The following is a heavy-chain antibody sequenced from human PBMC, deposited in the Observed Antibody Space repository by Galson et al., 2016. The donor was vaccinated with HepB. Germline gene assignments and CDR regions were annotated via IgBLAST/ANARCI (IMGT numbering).Heavy chain of an antibody. V-gene: IGHV1-8*02. CDR2: MNPNNGHT. J-gene: IGHJ4*02. CDR3: ARVSVGWNPFDY. CDR1: GYTFTSYD. Sequence: SVKVSCKASGYTFTSYDINWVRQATGQGLEWLGWMNPNNGHTGYAQKFQGRVTMTRDTSISTAYMELSSLRSEDTAVYYCARVSVGWNPFDYWGQGTLVTVSS. D-gene: IGHD1-1*01.